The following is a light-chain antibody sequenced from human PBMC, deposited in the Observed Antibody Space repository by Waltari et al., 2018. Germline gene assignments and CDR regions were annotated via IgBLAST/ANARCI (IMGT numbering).Light chain of an antibody. J-gene: IGKJ4*01. CDR1: QSVSSF. V-gene: IGKV3-11*01. CDR3: RQRSNWPSLS. CDR2: DAS. Sequence: EIVLTQSPATLSLSPGERATLSCRASQSVSSFLAWFQQNAGQAPRLLIFDASKRATDIPARFSATGSGTDFTLTISSLEPEDFAVYYCRQRSNWPSLSFGGGTKVEIK.